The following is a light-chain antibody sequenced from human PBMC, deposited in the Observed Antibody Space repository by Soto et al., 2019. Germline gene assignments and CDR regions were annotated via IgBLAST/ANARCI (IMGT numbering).Light chain of an antibody. Sequence: EIVLTQSPGTLSLSPGERATLSCRASQSVSSSYLAWYQQKPGQAPRLLIYGASSRATGIPDRFSGSGSGTDFTLTISRLEPEDFAVDYCQQYGSSQLKFGGGTKVDIK. J-gene: IGKJ4*02. CDR3: QQYGSSQLK. CDR1: QSVSSSY. V-gene: IGKV3-20*01. CDR2: GAS.